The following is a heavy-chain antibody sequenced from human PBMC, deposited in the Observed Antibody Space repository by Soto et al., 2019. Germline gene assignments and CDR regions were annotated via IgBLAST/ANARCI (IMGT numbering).Heavy chain of an antibody. CDR1: GESFSGYY. V-gene: IGHV4-34*01. J-gene: IGHJ5*02. D-gene: IGHD2-8*01. CDR2: INHSGST. CDR3: ARGLIVLMVYAMDIAYWFDP. Sequence: PSETLSLTCAVYGESFSGYYWSWIRQPPGKGLESIGEINHSGSTNYNPSLKSRVTISVDTSKNQFSLKLSSVTAADTAVYYCARGLIVLMVYAMDIAYWFDPWGQGTLVTVSS.